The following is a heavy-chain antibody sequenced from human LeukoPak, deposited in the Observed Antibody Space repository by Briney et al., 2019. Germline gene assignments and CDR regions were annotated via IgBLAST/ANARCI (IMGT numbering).Heavy chain of an antibody. D-gene: IGHD3-10*01. V-gene: IGHV3-43*02. CDR2: ISGDGGRT. CDR1: GFTFGDYA. J-gene: IGHJ4*02. Sequence: PGGSLRLSCAASGFTFGDYAMHWVRQAPGKGPEWVSLISGDGGRTKYADSVKGRFTMSRDNSNNTVFLQMNRLTAEDTAIYYCAKGNRFGSGSYSEYWGQGTLVTAST. CDR3: AKGNRFGSGSYSEY.